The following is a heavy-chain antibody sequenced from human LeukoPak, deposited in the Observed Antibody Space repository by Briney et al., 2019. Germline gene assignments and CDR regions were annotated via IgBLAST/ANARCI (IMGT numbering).Heavy chain of an antibody. Sequence: ASVKVSCKASGYTSSSPDINWVRQATGRGLEWLGWMKPRDDTGYAQRFQGRVNLTRDRSTNTAYMEISSLTSDDTAVYYCARYIQGVGFDIWAQGTMVTVSA. J-gene: IGHJ3*02. CDR1: GYTSSSPD. D-gene: IGHD5-18*01. V-gene: IGHV1-8*01. CDR3: ARYIQGVGFDI. CDR2: MKPRDDT.